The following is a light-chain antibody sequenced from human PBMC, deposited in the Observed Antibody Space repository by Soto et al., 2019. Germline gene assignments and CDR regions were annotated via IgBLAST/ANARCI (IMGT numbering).Light chain of an antibody. V-gene: IGKV1-6*02. CDR2: AAS. CDR3: LQDHNYPWT. Sequence: IQMTQSPSSLSLSIIDRVTITCRASQDIGNDLGWYQQRPGEAPNLLLYAASTLRSGVPSRFSGSGSGTQFALTSNRLQPEDSATYFCLQDHNYPWTFGQGTKVEI. CDR1: QDIGND. J-gene: IGKJ1*01.